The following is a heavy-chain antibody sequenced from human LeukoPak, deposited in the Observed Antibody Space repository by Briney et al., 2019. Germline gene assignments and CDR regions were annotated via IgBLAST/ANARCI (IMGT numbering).Heavy chain of an antibody. CDR2: INWNGGST. CDR3: AVMLGATILDAFDI. Sequence: PGGSLRLSCAASGFTFDDYGMSWVRQAPGKGLEWVSGINWNGGSTGYADSVKGRFTISRDNAKNSLYLQMNSLRAEDTALYYCAVMLGATILDAFDIWGQGTMVTVSS. D-gene: IGHD1-26*01. CDR1: GFTFDDYG. V-gene: IGHV3-20*04. J-gene: IGHJ3*02.